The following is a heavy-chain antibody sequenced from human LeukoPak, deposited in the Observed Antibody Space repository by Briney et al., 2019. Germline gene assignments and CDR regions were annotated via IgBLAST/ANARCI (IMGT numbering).Heavy chain of an antibody. J-gene: IGHJ4*02. CDR2: ISYDGSNK. Sequence: QAGGSLRLSCAASGFTFSSYGMHWVRQAPGKGLEWVAVISYDGSNKYYADSVKGRFTISRDNSKNTLYLRMNSLRAEDTAVYYCAKDGNFDWSSIDLYWGQGTLVTVSS. D-gene: IGHD3-9*01. V-gene: IGHV3-30*18. CDR1: GFTFSSYG. CDR3: AKDGNFDWSSIDLY.